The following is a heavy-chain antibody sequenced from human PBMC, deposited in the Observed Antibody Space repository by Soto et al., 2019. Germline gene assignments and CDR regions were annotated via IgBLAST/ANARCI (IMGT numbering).Heavy chain of an antibody. CDR1: GFTLSGYY. D-gene: IGHD2-15*01. V-gene: IGHV3-11*01. CDR2: IDSRGSYI. Sequence: GGSLRLSCAASGFTLSGYYMAWIRQAPGKGLQWVSHIDSRGSYIYYADSVKGRFTISRDNAQNSLYLQINNLRVEDTAVYYCARARPDIVQVVGETPGYYGMDVWGQGTTVTVSS. CDR3: ARARPDIVQVVGETPGYYGMDV. J-gene: IGHJ6*02.